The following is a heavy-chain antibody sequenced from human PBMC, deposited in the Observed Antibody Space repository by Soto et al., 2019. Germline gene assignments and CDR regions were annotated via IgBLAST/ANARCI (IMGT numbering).Heavy chain of an antibody. CDR1: GFTFSGSA. CDR2: IRSKANSYAT. D-gene: IGHD2-2*01. V-gene: IGHV3-73*01. Sequence: GGSLRLSCAASGFTFSGSAMHWVRQASGKGLEWVGRIRSKANSYATAYAASVKGRFTISRDDSKNTAYLQMNSLKTEDTAVYYCTTIEANCSSTSCSNVYDAFDIWGQGTMVTVSS. CDR3: TTIEANCSSTSCSNVYDAFDI. J-gene: IGHJ3*02.